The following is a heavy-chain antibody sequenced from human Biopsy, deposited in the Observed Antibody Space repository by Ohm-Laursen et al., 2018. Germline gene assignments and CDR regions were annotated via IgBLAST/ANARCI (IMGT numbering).Heavy chain of an antibody. J-gene: IGHJ6*02. V-gene: IGHV2-26*01. CDR1: GISLSNRRMG. Sequence: PTQTLTLTCTVSGISLSNRRMGVSWVRQPPGKALEWLAHIFPHDEKAFSTSLKSRLTISKDTSKSQVVLTMTNVDPVDTATYYCARILGSTVTTYSAMDVWGQGTMVTVSS. CDR2: IFPHDEK. CDR3: ARILGSTVTTYSAMDV. D-gene: IGHD4-17*01.